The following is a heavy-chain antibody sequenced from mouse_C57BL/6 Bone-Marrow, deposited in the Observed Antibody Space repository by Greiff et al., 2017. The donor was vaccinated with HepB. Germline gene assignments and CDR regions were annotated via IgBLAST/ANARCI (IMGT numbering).Heavy chain of an antibody. CDR3: ARRGILSSSNWYFDV. J-gene: IGHJ1*03. D-gene: IGHD1-1*01. CDR2: IYWDDDK. V-gene: IGHV8-12*01. CDR1: GFSLSTSGMG. Sequence: QVTLKVCGPGILQSSQTLSLTCSFSGFSLSTSGMGVSWIRQPSGKGLEWLAHIYWDDDKRYNPSLKSRLTISKDTSRNQVFLKITSVDTADTATYYCARRGILSSSNWYFDVWGTGTTVTVSS.